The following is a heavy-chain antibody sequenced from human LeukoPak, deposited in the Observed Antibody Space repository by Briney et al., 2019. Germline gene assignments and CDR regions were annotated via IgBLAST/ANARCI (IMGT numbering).Heavy chain of an antibody. J-gene: IGHJ4*02. Sequence: GGSLRLSCAASGFDFSTYWMDLVRQAPGKGLEWVGNINQDGSVKHYVDSVRGRFTISRDNARNSVYLQMSALRVEDTAVYYCTRDFVFWGQGSLVTAAS. D-gene: IGHD3-3*01. CDR3: TRDFVF. V-gene: IGHV3-7*01. CDR2: INQDGSVK. CDR1: GFDFSTYW.